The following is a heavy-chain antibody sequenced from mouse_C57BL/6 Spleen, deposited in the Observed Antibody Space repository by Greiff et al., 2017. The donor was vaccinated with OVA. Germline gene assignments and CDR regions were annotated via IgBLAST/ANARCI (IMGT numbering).Heavy chain of an antibody. J-gene: IGHJ3*01. V-gene: IGHV1-26*01. CDR3: ARPYGNYGPFAY. CDR1: GYTFTDYY. Sequence: EVQLQQSGPELVKPGASVKISCKASGYTFTDYYMNWVKQSHGKSLEWIGDINPNNGGTSYNQKFKGKATLTVDKSSSTAYMELRSLTSEDSAVYYCARPYGNYGPFAYWGQGTLVTVSA. D-gene: IGHD2-1*01. CDR2: INPNNGGT.